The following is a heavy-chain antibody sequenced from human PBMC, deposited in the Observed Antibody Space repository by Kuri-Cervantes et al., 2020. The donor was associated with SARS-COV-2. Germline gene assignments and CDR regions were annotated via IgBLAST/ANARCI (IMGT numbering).Heavy chain of an antibody. J-gene: IGHJ5*02. D-gene: IGHD3-22*01. Sequence: ESLKISCAVYGGSFSGYYWSWIRQPPGKGLEWIGEINHSGSTNYNPSLKSRVTISVDTSKHQSSLKLSSVTAADTAVYYCVRQTDYYDSIPDYQRHHWFDPWGQGTLVTVSS. CDR3: VRQTDYYDSIPDYQRHHWFDP. V-gene: IGHV4-34*01. CDR2: INHSGST. CDR1: GGSFSGYY.